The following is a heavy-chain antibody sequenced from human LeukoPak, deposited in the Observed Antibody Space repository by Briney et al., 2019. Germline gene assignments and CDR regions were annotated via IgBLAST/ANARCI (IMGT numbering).Heavy chain of an antibody. V-gene: IGHV3-30-3*01. D-gene: IGHD5-24*01. CDR1: GFTFSSYA. Sequence: GGSLRLSCAASGFTFSSYAMHWVRQAPGKGLEGVAVISYDGSNKYYADSVKGRFTIPRDNSKNTLYLQMNSLRAEDTAVYYCARVADGYTTYYFDYWGQGTLVTVSS. CDR3: ARVADGYTTYYFDY. CDR2: ISYDGSNK. J-gene: IGHJ4*02.